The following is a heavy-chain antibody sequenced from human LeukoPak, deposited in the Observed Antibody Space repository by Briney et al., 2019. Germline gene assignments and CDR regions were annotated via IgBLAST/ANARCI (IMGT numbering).Heavy chain of an antibody. J-gene: IGHJ4*02. D-gene: IGHD2-2*01. CDR1: GFTFTNYA. V-gene: IGHV3-30*04. Sequence: GGSLRLSCAASGFTFTNYATHWVRQPPEKGLGWVAVISYDGSNKYYADSVKGRFTISRDNAKTSLYLQMNSLRAEDTAVYYCARDTPDEDIVIVVEYWGQGTLVTVSS. CDR2: ISYDGSNK. CDR3: ARDTPDEDIVIVVEY.